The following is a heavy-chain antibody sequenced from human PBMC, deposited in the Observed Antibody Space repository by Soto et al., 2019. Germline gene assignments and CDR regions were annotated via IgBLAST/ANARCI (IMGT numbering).Heavy chain of an antibody. CDR3: ARDRLRGYDSSGFYS. Sequence: ASVKVSCKASGYTFTSYAMHWVRQAPGQGLEWMGWINASDGNRKYAQKFEGRVTITRATSTTTVFLELRSLKSDDTAIYYCARDRLRGYDSSGFYSWGQGTMVTVSS. D-gene: IGHD3-22*01. V-gene: IGHV1-3*01. J-gene: IGHJ4*02. CDR1: GYTFTSYA. CDR2: INASDGNR.